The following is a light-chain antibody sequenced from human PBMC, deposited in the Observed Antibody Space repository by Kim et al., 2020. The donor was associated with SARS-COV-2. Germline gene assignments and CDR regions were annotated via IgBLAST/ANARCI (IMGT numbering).Light chain of an antibody. Sequence: VSPGTTASITCSGDKLGDKYACWYQQKPGQSPVLVIYQDSKRPSGIPERFSGSNSGNTATLTISGTQAMDEADYYCQAWDSSTWVFGGGTQLTVL. J-gene: IGLJ3*02. V-gene: IGLV3-1*01. CDR2: QDS. CDR3: QAWDSSTWV. CDR1: KLGDKY.